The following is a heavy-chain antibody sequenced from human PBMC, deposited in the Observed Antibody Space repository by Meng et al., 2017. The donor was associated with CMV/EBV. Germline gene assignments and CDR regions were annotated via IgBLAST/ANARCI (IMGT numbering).Heavy chain of an antibody. D-gene: IGHD3-3*01. CDR2: FYSGGST. V-gene: IGHV3-53*01. CDR3: ARDPYDFWSGYYHYGMDV. J-gene: IGHJ6*02. CDR1: GFTVSSHY. Sequence: GESLKISCAASGFTVSSHYMSWVRQAPGKGLEWGSVFYSGGSTYYADSVKGRFTIPIDNAKNSLYLQMNSLRAEDTAVYYCARDPYDFWSGYYHYGMDVWGQGTTVTVSS.